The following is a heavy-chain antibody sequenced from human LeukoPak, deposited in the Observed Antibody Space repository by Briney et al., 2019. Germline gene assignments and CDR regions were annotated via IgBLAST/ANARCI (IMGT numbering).Heavy chain of an antibody. D-gene: IGHD6-13*01. Sequence: SETLSLTCAVYGGSFSGYYWSWIRQPPGKGLEWIGEINHSGSTNYNPSLKSRVTISVDTSKNQFSLKLSSVAAADTAVYYCARGTAAGDDYWGQGTLVTVSS. CDR1: GGSFSGYY. J-gene: IGHJ4*02. CDR3: ARGTAAGDDY. CDR2: INHSGST. V-gene: IGHV4-34*01.